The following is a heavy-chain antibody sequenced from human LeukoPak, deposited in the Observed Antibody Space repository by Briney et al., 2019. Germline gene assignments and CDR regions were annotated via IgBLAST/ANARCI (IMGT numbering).Heavy chain of an antibody. V-gene: IGHV4-61*02. Sequence: SETLSLTCTVSGGSISTTTYYGSWIRQPAGKGLEWIGRIYTSGSTNYNPSLKSRVTMSVDTSKNQFSLKLSSVTAADTAVYYCARSYYDSSDYWGQGTLVTVSS. CDR2: IYTSGST. D-gene: IGHD3-22*01. J-gene: IGHJ4*02. CDR1: GGSISTTTYY. CDR3: ARSYYDSSDY.